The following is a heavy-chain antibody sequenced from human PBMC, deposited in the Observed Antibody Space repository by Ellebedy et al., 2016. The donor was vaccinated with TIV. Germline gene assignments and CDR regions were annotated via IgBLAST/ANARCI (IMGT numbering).Heavy chain of an antibody. CDR2: ISGSGGSS. CDR3: ARYLGLHWYPEPAAH. Sequence: PGGSLRLSCAASGFTFSAFAMRWVRQAPGKGLEWVSGISGSGGSSYQADSVKGRLTISRDNSKNTLFLQMNNLRAEDTAVYYCARYLGLHWYPEPAAHWGQGTLVAVSS. CDR1: GFTFSAFA. V-gene: IGHV3-23*01. J-gene: IGHJ4*02. D-gene: IGHD3-9*01.